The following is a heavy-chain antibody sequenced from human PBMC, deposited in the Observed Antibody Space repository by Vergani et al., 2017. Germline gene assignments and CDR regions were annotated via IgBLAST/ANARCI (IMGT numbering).Heavy chain of an antibody. CDR1: GGSISSGGYY. CDR3: ARVGLTLSRYCSSTSCYRAENYYYGMDV. V-gene: IGHV4-31*03. CDR2: IYYSGST. J-gene: IGHJ6*02. Sequence: QVQLQESGPGLVKPSQTLSLTCTVSGGSISSGGYYWSWIRQHPGKGLEWIGYIYYSGSTYYNPSLKSRVTISVDTSKNQFSLKLSSVTAADTAVYYCARVGLTLSRYCSSTSCYRAENYYYGMDVWGQGTTVTVSS. D-gene: IGHD2-2*01.